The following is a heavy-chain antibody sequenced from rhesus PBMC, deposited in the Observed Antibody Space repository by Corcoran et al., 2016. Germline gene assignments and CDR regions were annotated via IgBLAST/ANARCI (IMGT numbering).Heavy chain of an antibody. CDR1: GFTFSGYD. D-gene: IGHD2-15*01. Sequence: EGKRVGPGGGWVKPEGSVSLSGAASGFTFSGYDMSGVRQAPGKGLEWVSYISYTGKTIYYADSVKGRFTISRDNAKNSLSLQMSSLRAEDTAVYYCTREYCSSTYCSDGLDSWGQGVVVTVSS. CDR2: ISYTGKTI. V-gene: IGHV3-136*01. J-gene: IGHJ6*01. CDR3: TREYCSSTYCSDGLDS.